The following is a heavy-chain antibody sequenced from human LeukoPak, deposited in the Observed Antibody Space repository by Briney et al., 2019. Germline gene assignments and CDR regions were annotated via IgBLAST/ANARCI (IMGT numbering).Heavy chain of an antibody. CDR3: ARDESSYDRKPWFDY. J-gene: IGHJ4*02. D-gene: IGHD5-18*01. V-gene: IGHV4-39*07. CDR2: IYYSGST. CDR1: GGSISSSSYY. Sequence: SETLSLTCTVSGGSISSSSYYWGWIRQPPGKGLEWIGSIYYSGSTYYNPSFKSRVTISVDTSKNQFSLKLSSVTAADTAVYYCARDESSYDRKPWFDYWGQGTLVTVSS.